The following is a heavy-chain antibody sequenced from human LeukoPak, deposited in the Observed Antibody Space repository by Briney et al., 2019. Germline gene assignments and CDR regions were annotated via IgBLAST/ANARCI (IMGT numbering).Heavy chain of an antibody. J-gene: IGHJ4*02. D-gene: IGHD3-22*01. Sequence: GGSLRLSCAASGFTSSRSAMSWVRQAPGKGLERVSAISGSGGSTYYADSVKGRFTISRDNSKNTLYLQMNSLRGEDTAVEYCAKDPPAWSIIVVDDYWGQGTLVTVSS. CDR2: ISGSGGST. V-gene: IGHV3-23*01. CDR3: AKDPPAWSIIVVDDY. CDR1: GFTSSRSA.